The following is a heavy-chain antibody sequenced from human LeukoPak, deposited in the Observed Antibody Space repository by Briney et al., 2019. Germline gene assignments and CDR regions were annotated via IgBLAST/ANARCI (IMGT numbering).Heavy chain of an antibody. CDR3: ARGEVNYYGSGSCFDY. V-gene: IGHV1-18*01. Sequence: ASVKVSCKASGYTFTSYGISWVRQAPGQGLEWMGWISAYNGNTNYAQKLQGRVTMTTDTFTSTAYMELRSLRSDDTAVYYCARGEVNYYGSGSCFDYWGQGTLVTVSS. J-gene: IGHJ4*02. CDR2: ISAYNGNT. D-gene: IGHD3-10*01. CDR1: GYTFTSYG.